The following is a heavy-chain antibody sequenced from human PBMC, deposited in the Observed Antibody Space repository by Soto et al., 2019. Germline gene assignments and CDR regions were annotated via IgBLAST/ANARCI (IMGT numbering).Heavy chain of an antibody. V-gene: IGHV1-3*01. CDR2: INAGNGNT. CDR1: VYTFTSYA. CDR3: ARGVYRYPPDY. J-gene: IGHJ4*02. Sequence: GXSVKVSCKASVYTFTSYAMHWVRQAPGQSLEWMGWINAGNGNTKYSQKFQGRVTITRDTSASTAYMELSSLRSEDTAVYYCARGVYRYPPDYWGQGTLVTVTS. D-gene: IGHD2-8*01.